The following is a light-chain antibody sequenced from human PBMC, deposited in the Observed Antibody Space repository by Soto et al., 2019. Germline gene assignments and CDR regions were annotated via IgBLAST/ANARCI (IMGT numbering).Light chain of an antibody. CDR2: GAS. Sequence: VLTQSPCTLSLSKSERATLSCRASQTLSNSFIAWYQQKPGQAPRLLIYGASTRATGIPARFSGSGSGTEFTLTISSLQSEDFAVYYCQQYNNWTPITFGQGTRLEIK. CDR1: QTLSNS. V-gene: IGKV3-15*01. CDR3: QQYNNWTPIT. J-gene: IGKJ5*01.